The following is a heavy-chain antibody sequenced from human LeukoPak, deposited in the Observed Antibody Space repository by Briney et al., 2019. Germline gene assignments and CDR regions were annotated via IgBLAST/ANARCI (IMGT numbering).Heavy chain of an antibody. Sequence: SETLSLTCTVSGASISSYYWSWIRQPPGKGLEYIGYIYYSGSSNYNPSLKSRVTISVDTSKNQFSLKLSSVTAADTAVYYCARGGGSSWYYFDYWGQGTLVTVSS. D-gene: IGHD6-13*01. CDR2: IYYSGSS. CDR3: ARGGGSSWYYFDY. J-gene: IGHJ4*02. V-gene: IGHV4-59*08. CDR1: GASISSYY.